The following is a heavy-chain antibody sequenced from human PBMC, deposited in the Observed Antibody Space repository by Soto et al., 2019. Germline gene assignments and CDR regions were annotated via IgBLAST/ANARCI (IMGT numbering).Heavy chain of an antibody. V-gene: IGHV4-39*01. D-gene: IGHD3-10*01. CDR2: IYYSGST. J-gene: IGHJ6*02. Sequence: PSETLSLTCTVSGGSISSSSYYWGWIRQPPGKGLEWIGSIYYSGSTYYNPSLKSRVTISVDTSKNQFSLKLSSVTAADTAVYYCARHGPGYYGSGSYYNPPYYCYGMDVWGQGTTVTVSS. CDR1: GGSISSSSYY. CDR3: ARHGPGYYGSGSYYNPPYYCYGMDV.